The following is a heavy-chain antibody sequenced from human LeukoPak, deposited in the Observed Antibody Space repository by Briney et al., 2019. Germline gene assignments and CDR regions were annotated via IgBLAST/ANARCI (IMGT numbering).Heavy chain of an antibody. V-gene: IGHV1-8*01. CDR3: ARGEGYSYGISFGYYYYGMDV. CDR1: GYTFTSYD. D-gene: IGHD5-18*01. Sequence: ASVKVSCKASGYTFTSYDINWVRQATGQGLEWMGWMNPNSGNTGYAQKFQGRVTMTRNTSISTAYMELSSLRSEDTAVYYCARGEGYSYGISFGYYYYGMDVWGQGTTVTVSS. J-gene: IGHJ6*02. CDR2: MNPNSGNT.